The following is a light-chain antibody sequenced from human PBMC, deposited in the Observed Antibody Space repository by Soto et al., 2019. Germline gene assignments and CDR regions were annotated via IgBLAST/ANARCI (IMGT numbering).Light chain of an antibody. Sequence: DIVMTQSPDSLAGSLGERATINCKSSQSVLYSSNNKNYLAWYQQKPGQPPKLLIYWASTLESGVPDRFSGSGSGTDFSLTISSLQAEDVAVYYCQQYSSTHPTLGHGNKVEIK. CDR1: QSVLYSSNNKNY. CDR3: QQYSSTHPT. CDR2: WAS. V-gene: IGKV4-1*01. J-gene: IGKJ1*01.